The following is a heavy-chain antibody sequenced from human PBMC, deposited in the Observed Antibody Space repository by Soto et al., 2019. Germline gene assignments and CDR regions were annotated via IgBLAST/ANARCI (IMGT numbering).Heavy chain of an antibody. CDR2: IYHSGST. Sequence: SETLSLTCAVSGGSISSGGYSWSWIRQPPGKGLEWIGYIYHSGSTYYNPSLKSRVTISVDRSKNQFSLKLSSVSAADTAVYYCAGEQQGDLDYWGQGTLVTVSS. V-gene: IGHV4-30-2*01. CDR3: AGEQQGDLDY. CDR1: GGSISSGGYS. D-gene: IGHD6-13*01. J-gene: IGHJ4*02.